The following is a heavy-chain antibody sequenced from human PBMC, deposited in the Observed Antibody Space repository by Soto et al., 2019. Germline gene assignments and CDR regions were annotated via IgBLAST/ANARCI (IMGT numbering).Heavy chain of an antibody. CDR1: GDSVSSGNSY. CDR3: ARLSGDYYFDN. J-gene: IGHJ4*02. Sequence: QVQLQESGPGLVKPSETLSLTCTVSGDSVSSGNSYWSWVRQPPGKGLEWIAYIYHTGIAFYNPSVKSRVTLSVDTSKNQFSLQLNSVTAADTAISYCARLSGDYYFDNWGQGTLVTVSS. V-gene: IGHV4-61*01. D-gene: IGHD1-26*01. CDR2: IYHTGIA.